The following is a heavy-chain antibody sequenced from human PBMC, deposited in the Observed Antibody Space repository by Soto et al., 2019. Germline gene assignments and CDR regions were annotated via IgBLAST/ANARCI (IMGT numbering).Heavy chain of an antibody. V-gene: IGHV3-9*01. D-gene: IGHD6-13*01. CDR1: GFTFSNVW. CDR2: ISWNSGSI. CDR3: AKDIARSVAAAGTDWFDP. Sequence: GGSLRLSCAASGFTFSNVWLSWVRQGPGKGLEWVSGISWNSGSIGYADSVKGRFTISRDNAKNSLYLQMNSLRAEDTALYYCAKDIARSVAAAGTDWFDPWGQGTLVTVSS. J-gene: IGHJ5*02.